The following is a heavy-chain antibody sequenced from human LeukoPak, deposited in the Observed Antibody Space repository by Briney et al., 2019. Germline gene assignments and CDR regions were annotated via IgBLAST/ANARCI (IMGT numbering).Heavy chain of an antibody. CDR1: GYTLTSYG. J-gene: IGHJ3*02. CDR3: ARAVVPAADDAFDI. Sequence: ASVKVSCKASGYTLTSYGISWVRQAPGQGLEWMGWISAYNGNTNYAQKLQGRVTITADESTSTAYMELSSLRSEDTAVYYCARAVVPAADDAFDIWGQGTMVTVSS. CDR2: ISAYNGNT. D-gene: IGHD2-2*01. V-gene: IGHV1-18*04.